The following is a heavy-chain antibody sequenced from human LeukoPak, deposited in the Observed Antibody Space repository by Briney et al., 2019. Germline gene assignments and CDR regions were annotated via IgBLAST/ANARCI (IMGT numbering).Heavy chain of an antibody. CDR2: INHSGST. V-gene: IGHV4-34*01. D-gene: IGHD5-18*01. Sequence: SETLSLTCALYGGSFSGYYWSWIREPPGKGLEWIGEINHSGSTNYNPSLKSRVTISVDTSKNQFSLKLSSVTAADTAVYYCARARDYSYVPWGQGTLVTVSS. J-gene: IGHJ4*02. CDR3: ARARDYSYVP. CDR1: GGSFSGYY.